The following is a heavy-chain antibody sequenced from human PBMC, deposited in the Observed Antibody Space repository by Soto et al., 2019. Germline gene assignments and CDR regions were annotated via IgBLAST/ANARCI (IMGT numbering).Heavy chain of an antibody. J-gene: IGHJ6*02. CDR3: ASEAYCSSTSCRSGMDV. CDR1: GYTFSGYY. CDR2: INPNSGGT. V-gene: IGHV1-2*04. D-gene: IGHD2-2*01. Sequence: ASAKVSCKASGYTFSGYYMHWVRQAPGQGLEWMGWINPNSGGTNYAQKFQGWVTMTRDTSISTAYMELSRLRSDDTAVYYCASEAYCSSTSCRSGMDVWGPRTTVTVSS.